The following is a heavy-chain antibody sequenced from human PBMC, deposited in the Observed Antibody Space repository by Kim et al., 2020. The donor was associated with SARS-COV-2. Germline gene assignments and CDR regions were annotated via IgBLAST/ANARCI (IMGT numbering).Heavy chain of an antibody. D-gene: IGHD2-21*02. Sequence: GGSLRLSCAASGFTFDDYAMHWVRQAPGKGLEWVSGISWNSGSIGYADSVKGRFTISRDNAKNSLYLQMNSLRAEDTALYYCAKEQGYGGNSPRFDYWGQGTLVTVSS. CDR2: ISWNSGSI. V-gene: IGHV3-9*01. J-gene: IGHJ4*02. CDR3: AKEQGYGGNSPRFDY. CDR1: GFTFDDYA.